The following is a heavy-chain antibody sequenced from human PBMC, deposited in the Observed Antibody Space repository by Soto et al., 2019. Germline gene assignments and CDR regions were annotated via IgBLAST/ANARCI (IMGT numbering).Heavy chain of an antibody. V-gene: IGHV3-30*18. CDR2: ISYDGSNK. CDR3: AKDHTTVTDYYYYGMDV. Sequence: TGGSLRLSCAASGFTFSSYGMHWVRQAPGKGLEWVAVISYDGSNKYYADSVKGRFTISRDNSKNTLYLQMNSLRAEDTAVYYCAKDHTTVTDYYYYGMDVWGQGTTVTVSS. J-gene: IGHJ6*02. CDR1: GFTFSSYG. D-gene: IGHD4-4*01.